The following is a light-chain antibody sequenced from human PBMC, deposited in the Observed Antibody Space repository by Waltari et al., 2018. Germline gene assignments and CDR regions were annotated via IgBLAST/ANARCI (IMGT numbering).Light chain of an antibody. CDR1: SNDVGSYNL. CDR2: EGS. CDR3: CSYASGSTII. V-gene: IGLV2-23*01. J-gene: IGLJ2*01. Sequence: QSALTQPASVSGSPGQSITISCTGTSNDVGSYNLVSWYQRHPGKAPELLIWEGSKRPSGVSNRFSGSKSGNTASLTISGLQAEDEADYFCCSYASGSTIIFGGGTKLTVL.